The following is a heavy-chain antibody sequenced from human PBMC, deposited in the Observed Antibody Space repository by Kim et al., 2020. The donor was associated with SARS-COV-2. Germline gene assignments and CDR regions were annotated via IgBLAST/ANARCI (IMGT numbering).Heavy chain of an antibody. V-gene: IGHV4-39*01. CDR3: ARIQLWRSYYYYYGMDV. Sequence: SETLSLTCTVSGGSISSSSYYWGWIRQPPGKGLEWIGSIYYSGRTYYNPSLKSRVTISVDTSKNQFSLKLSSVTAADTAVYYCARIQLWRSYYYYYGMDVWGQGTTVTVSS. CDR2: IYYSGRT. CDR1: GGSISSSSYY. J-gene: IGHJ6*02. D-gene: IGHD5-18*01.